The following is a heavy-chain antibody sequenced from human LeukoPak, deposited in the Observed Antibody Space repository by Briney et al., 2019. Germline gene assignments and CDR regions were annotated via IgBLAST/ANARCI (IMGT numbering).Heavy chain of an antibody. D-gene: IGHD7-27*01. CDR1: GGSFSSGDYY. J-gene: IGHJ4*02. CDR2: IYYSGST. Sequence: SQTLSLTCTVSGGSFSSGDYYGSWIRQPPGKGLEWIGYIYYSGSTYYNPSLKSRVTISVDTSKNQFSLKLSSVTAADTAVYYCARATATGAYYFDYWAREPWSPSPQ. V-gene: IGHV4-30-4*01. CDR3: ARATATGAYYFDY.